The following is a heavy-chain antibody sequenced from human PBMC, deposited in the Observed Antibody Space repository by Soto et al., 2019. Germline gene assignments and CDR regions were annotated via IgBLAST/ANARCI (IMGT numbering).Heavy chain of an antibody. CDR3: ARHAFEIVVVPAATVNYYYYYYMDV. V-gene: IGHV4-39*01. J-gene: IGHJ6*03. CDR2: IYYSGST. Sequence: SETLSLTFTFSGGSISGSSYSWGWIRQPPGKGLEWIGSIYYSGSTYYNPSLKSRVTISVDTSKNQFSLKLSSVTAADTAVYYCARHAFEIVVVPAATVNYYYYYYMDVWGKGTTVT. CDR1: GGSISGSSYS. D-gene: IGHD2-2*01.